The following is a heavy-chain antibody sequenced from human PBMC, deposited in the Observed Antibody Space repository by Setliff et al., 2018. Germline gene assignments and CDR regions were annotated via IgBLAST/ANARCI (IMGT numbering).Heavy chain of an antibody. V-gene: IGHV4-38-2*01. CDR3: ARAHTWSLPNDNSGYPCWFDP. CDR1: GFSISSGYY. CDR2: IHHSGKA. D-gene: IGHD3-22*01. J-gene: IGHJ5*02. Sequence: KTSETLSLTCAVSGFSISSGYYWGWIRQPPGKGLEWIVNIHHSGKAYYNPSLKSRVTMSVDTSKNHVSLKLSSVTAADTAVYYCARAHTWSLPNDNSGYPCWFDPWGQGTLVTVSS.